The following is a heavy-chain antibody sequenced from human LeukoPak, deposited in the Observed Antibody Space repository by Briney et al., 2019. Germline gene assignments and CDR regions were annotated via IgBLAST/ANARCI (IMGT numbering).Heavy chain of an antibody. CDR3: ARRRSGWIDY. Sequence: PSETLSLTCTVSGGSISSSSYYWGWIRQPPGKGLEWIGEINHSGSTNYNPSLKSRVTMSVDTSKNQFSLKLSSVTAADTAVYYCARRRSGWIDYWGQGTLVTVSS. J-gene: IGHJ4*02. D-gene: IGHD6-19*01. CDR2: INHSGST. CDR1: GGSISSSSYY. V-gene: IGHV4-39*07.